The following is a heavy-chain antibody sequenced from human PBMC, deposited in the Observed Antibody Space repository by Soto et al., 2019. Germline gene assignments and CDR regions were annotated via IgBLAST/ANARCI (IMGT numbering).Heavy chain of an antibody. J-gene: IGHJ5*02. CDR1: GGSISSGDYY. V-gene: IGHV4-30-4*01. CDR2: IYYSGST. D-gene: IGHD7-27*01. CDR3: ASLIGAESNWFDP. Sequence: PSETLSLTCTVSGGSISSGDYYWSWIRQPPGKGLEWIGYIYYSGSTYYNPSLKSRVTISVDTSKNQFSLKLSSVTAADTAVYYCASLIGAESNWFDPWGQGTLVTVSS.